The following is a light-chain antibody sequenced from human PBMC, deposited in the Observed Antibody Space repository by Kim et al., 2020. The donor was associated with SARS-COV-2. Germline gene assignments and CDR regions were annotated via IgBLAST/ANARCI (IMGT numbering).Light chain of an antibody. J-gene: IGKJ2*01. Sequence: DVVMTQSPLSLSVTLGQSASISCRSSQGLVHSDGNIYLNWFQQRPGQPPRRLLYRISNRDSGVPDRFSGSGSGTDFTLKISRVEAEDVGVYYCMQGTHWPPDTFGQGTKLEI. CDR1: QGLVHSDGNIY. V-gene: IGKV2-30*02. CDR3: MQGTHWPPDT. CDR2: RIS.